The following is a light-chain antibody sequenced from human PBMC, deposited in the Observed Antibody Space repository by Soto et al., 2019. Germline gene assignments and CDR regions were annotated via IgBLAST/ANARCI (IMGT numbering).Light chain of an antibody. V-gene: IGKV3-20*01. CDR1: QSVSSTY. CDR2: GAS. Sequence: EIVFTQSPGTLSLSPGERATLSCRASQSVSSTYLAWYQQKPGQTPRLIIYGASIRANGIPDRFSGSGSGTDLTLTISRLEPEDFAVYYCQHYGNSLTWTFGQGTKVDIK. J-gene: IGKJ1*01. CDR3: QHYGNSLTWT.